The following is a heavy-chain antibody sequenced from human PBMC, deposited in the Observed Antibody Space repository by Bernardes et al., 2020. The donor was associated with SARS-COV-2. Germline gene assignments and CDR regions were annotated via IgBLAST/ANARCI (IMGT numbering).Heavy chain of an antibody. CDR1: GFTFSDHY. Sequence: GGSLRLSCAASGFTFSDHYMDWVRQAPGKGLEWVGRSRGKGDSYTTEYAASVKGRFTISRDDSKNSVYLQMNNLKAADTAVYYCTTGDVWGQGTTVTVSS. J-gene: IGHJ6*02. V-gene: IGHV3-72*01. CDR3: TTGDV. CDR2: SRGKGDSYTT.